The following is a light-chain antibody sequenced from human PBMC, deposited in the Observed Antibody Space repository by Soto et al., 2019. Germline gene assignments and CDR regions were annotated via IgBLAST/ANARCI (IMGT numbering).Light chain of an antibody. CDR1: QSISNW. J-gene: IGKJ1*01. V-gene: IGKV1-5*01. Sequence: DIQMTQSPSSLSASVGDRVTITCRASQSISNWLAWYQQKPGKAPKLLIYDASTLERGVPSRFSGGGFGTDFTLTISSLQPDDFATYYCQQYSSYSTFGQGNKVEMK. CDR3: QQYSSYST. CDR2: DAS.